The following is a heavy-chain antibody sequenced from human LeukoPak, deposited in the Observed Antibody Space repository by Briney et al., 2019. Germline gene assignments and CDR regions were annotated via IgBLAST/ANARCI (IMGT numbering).Heavy chain of an antibody. J-gene: IGHJ3*02. CDR2: IYPGDSDT. CDR3: ARDRRRYCSGGSCYRDAFDI. Sequence: GESLKISCKGSGYSFTSYWIGWVRQMPGKGLEWMGIIYPGDSDTRYSPSFQGQVTISADKSISAAYLQWSSLKASDTAMYYCARDRRRYCSGGSCYRDAFDIWGQGTMVTVSS. D-gene: IGHD2-15*01. V-gene: IGHV5-51*01. CDR1: GYSFTSYW.